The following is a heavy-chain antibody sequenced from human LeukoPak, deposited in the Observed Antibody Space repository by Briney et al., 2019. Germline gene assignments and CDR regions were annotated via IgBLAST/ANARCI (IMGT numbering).Heavy chain of an antibody. D-gene: IGHD2-15*01. CDR3: ARDGGYCSGGSCYGY. J-gene: IGHJ4*02. Sequence: SETLSLTCTVSGGSISSSSYYWGWIRQPPGKGLEWIGYIYYSGSTNYDPSLKSRVTISVDTSKNQFSLKLSSVTAADTAVYYCARDGGYCSGGSCYGYWGQGTLVTVSS. V-gene: IGHV4-61*01. CDR1: GGSISSSSYY. CDR2: IYYSGST.